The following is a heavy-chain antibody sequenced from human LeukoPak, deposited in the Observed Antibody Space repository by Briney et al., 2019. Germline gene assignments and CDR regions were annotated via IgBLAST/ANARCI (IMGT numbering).Heavy chain of an antibody. Sequence: PSETLSLTCTVSGGSISSYYWSWIRQPAGKGLEWIGRIYASGSTNYNPSLKSRVTISVDTSKNQFSLKLSSVTAADTAVYYCARGVAPSIAAAGTILSFDYWGQGTLVTVSS. CDR1: GGSISSYY. J-gene: IGHJ4*02. V-gene: IGHV4-4*07. CDR3: ARGVAPSIAAAGTILSFDY. CDR2: IYASGST. D-gene: IGHD6-13*01.